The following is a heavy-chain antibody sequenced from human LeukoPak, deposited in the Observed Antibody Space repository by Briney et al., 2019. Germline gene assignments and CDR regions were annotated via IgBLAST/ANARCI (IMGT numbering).Heavy chain of an antibody. J-gene: IGHJ5*02. D-gene: IGHD3-22*01. CDR2: IYYSGNT. V-gene: IGHV4-39*07. CDR3: ARGRYYYDSSGNNWFDP. Sequence: PSETLSLTCTVSGGSISSSIYSWGWIRQPPGKGLEWIGSIYYSGNTYYNPSLKSRLTISVDTSKNQFSLKLSSVTAADTAVYYCARGRYYYDSSGNNWFDPWGQGTLVTVSS. CDR1: GGSISSSIYS.